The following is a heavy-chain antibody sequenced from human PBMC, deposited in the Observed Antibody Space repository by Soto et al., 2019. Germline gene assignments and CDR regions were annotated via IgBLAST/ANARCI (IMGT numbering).Heavy chain of an antibody. CDR3: AKDLTTLDFWSGYPLDY. V-gene: IGHV3-30*18. J-gene: IGHJ4*02. Sequence: QVQLVESGGGVVQPWRSLRLSCAASGFTFSSYGMHWVRQAPGKGLEWVAVISDDGSNKYYADSVKGRFTISRDKSKNTLYLQMNSLRAEDTAVYYCAKDLTTLDFWSGYPLDYWGQGTLVTVSS. CDR2: ISDDGSNK. D-gene: IGHD3-3*01. CDR1: GFTFSSYG.